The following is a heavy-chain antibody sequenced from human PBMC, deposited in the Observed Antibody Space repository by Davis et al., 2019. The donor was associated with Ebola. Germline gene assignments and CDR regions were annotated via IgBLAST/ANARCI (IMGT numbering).Heavy chain of an antibody. Sequence: SETLSLTCAVYGGSLRGNYWSWIRQPPGKGLEWIGSIYYSGSTYYNPSLKSRVTISVDTSKNQFSLKLSSVTAADTAVYYCARHSMVRGVIIPFDYWGQGTLVTVSS. J-gene: IGHJ4*02. CDR3: ARHSMVRGVIIPFDY. V-gene: IGHV4-39*01. CDR1: GGSLRGNY. D-gene: IGHD3-10*01. CDR2: IYYSGST.